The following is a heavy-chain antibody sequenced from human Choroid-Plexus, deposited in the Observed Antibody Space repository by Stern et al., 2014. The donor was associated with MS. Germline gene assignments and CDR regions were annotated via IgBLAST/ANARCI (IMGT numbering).Heavy chain of an antibody. CDR1: GFTFGSCA. Sequence: QVQLVESGGGVVQPGRPLRLSCVASGFTFGSCAMHWVRQAPGKGLERVAGVSYDGSNKYDADSVKGRFTISRDNSQNTLYMQMSSLRPEDTAVYYCAKDRQYLTYFFDHWGQGSLVTVSS. CDR2: VSYDGSNK. D-gene: IGHD2/OR15-2a*01. CDR3: AKDRQYLTYFFDH. J-gene: IGHJ5*02. V-gene: IGHV3-30*18.